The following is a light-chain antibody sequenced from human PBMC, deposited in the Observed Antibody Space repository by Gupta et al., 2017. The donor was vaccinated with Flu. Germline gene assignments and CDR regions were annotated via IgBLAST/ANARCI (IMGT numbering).Light chain of an antibody. V-gene: IGKV3-20*01. J-gene: IGKJ3*01. CDR2: GAS. CDR3: QQYGSSPICS. Sequence: TRSCRASQSISSGYIAWYQQRPGQAHRLLIQGASTSAAGIPDRVSVSGSATDINLTISRLELEDLAVDVCQQYGSSPICSFGPGTKV. CDR1: QSISSGY.